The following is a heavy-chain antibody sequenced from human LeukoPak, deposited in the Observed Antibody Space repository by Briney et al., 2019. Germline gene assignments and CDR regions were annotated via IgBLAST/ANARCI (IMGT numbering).Heavy chain of an antibody. D-gene: IGHD3-16*01. CDR2: IKEDGSEK. CDR1: GFTFSSSW. CDR3: AKGEGGADY. V-gene: IGHV3-7*03. Sequence: GGSLRLSCAASGFTFSSSWTTWVRQAPGKGLEWVANIKEDGSEKYYVDSVKGRFTISRDNAKNSLYLQMNSLRAEDTAVYYCAKGEGGADYWGQGTLVTVSS. J-gene: IGHJ4*02.